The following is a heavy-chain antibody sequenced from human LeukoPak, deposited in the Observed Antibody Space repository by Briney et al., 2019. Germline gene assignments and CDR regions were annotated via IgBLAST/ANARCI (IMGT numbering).Heavy chain of an antibody. V-gene: IGHV3-21*01. CDR1: GFTFSSYS. CDR2: ISSSSSYI. D-gene: IGHD3-9*01. J-gene: IGHJ6*02. Sequence: GGSLRLSRAASGFTFSSYSMNWVRQAPGKGLEWVSSISSSSSYIYYADSVKGRFTISRDNAKNSLYLQMNSLRAEDTAVYYCASSYYDILTGYPYGMDVWGQGTTVTVSS. CDR3: ASSYYDILTGYPYGMDV.